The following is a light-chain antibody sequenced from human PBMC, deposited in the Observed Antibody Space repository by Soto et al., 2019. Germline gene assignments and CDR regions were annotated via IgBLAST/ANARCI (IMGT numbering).Light chain of an antibody. Sequence: EIVLTQSPATLSLSPGERATLSCRASQSVDNYLVWYQQKPGQAPTLLIYDASNRATGIPARFSGSGSGTEFTLTISSLEPEDFAVYYCQQRIDWPPAWAFGQGTKVDI. V-gene: IGKV3-11*01. J-gene: IGKJ1*01. CDR1: QSVDNY. CDR2: DAS. CDR3: QQRIDWPPAWA.